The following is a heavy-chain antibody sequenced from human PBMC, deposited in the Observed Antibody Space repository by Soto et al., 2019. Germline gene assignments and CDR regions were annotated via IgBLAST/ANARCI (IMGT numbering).Heavy chain of an antibody. CDR3: AKTQTFNGYYGGFDA. CDR1: GFSFAGYA. D-gene: IGHD3-3*01. Sequence: PGGSLRLSCAATGFSFAGYALTWVRQAPGKGLEWLSAVSGGGASTYYADPVRGRFSISRDVSGNMIYLQLNRLTAGDTATYYCAKTQTFNGYYGGFDAWGQGTRVTVSS. J-gene: IGHJ4*02. CDR2: VSGGGAST. V-gene: IGHV3-23*01.